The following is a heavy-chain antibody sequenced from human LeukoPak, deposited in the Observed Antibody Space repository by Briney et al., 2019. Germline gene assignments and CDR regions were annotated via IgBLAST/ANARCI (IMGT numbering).Heavy chain of an antibody. CDR1: GFTFSSYG. CDR3: ANSPKSDY. J-gene: IGHJ4*02. CDR2: ITGSGGST. V-gene: IGHV3-23*01. Sequence: GGSLRLSCAASGFTFSSYGMSWFRQAPGKGLEWLSAITGSGGSTYYADSVQGRFTISRDYSKNTLYLQMSSLRVEDTAVYYCANSPKSDYWGQGTLVTVSS.